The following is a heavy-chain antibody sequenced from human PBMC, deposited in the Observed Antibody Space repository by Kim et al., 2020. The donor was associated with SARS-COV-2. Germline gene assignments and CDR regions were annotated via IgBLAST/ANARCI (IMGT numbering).Heavy chain of an antibody. D-gene: IGHD3-3*01. V-gene: IGHV4-59*08. CDR3: ARLSQTITIFGVVTNNWFDP. J-gene: IGHJ5*02. Sequence: RVTISVDTSKNQFSLKLSSVTAADTAVYYCARLSQTITIFGVVTNNWFDPWGQGTLVTVSS.